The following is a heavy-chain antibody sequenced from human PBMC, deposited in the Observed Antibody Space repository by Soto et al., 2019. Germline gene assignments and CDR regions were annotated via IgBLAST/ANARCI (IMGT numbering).Heavy chain of an antibody. CDR1: GGTFSSYT. D-gene: IGHD3-10*01. CDR3: ASLMSSGYYYGMDV. Sequence: QVQLVQSGAEVKKPGSSVKVSCKASGGTFSSYTITRVRHAPGQGLEWLGRIIPLLGIANYAQKFQGRVTITADKSTSTASMEVSSLRSEDTAVYYCASLMSSGYYYGMDVWGQGPTVTVSS. V-gene: IGHV1-69*02. J-gene: IGHJ6*02. CDR2: IIPLLGIA.